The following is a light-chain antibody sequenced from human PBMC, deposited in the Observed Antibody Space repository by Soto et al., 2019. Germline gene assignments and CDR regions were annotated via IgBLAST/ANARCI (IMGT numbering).Light chain of an antibody. V-gene: IGKV1-6*01. CDR3: LQYHTYPHT. Sequence: ATQMTQSPSSLSASVGARVTITCRASQGITNALGWYQQKPGKAPNLLIFDASSLQGGVPSRFSGSGSGADFTLTINSLQPEDFATYSCLQYHTYPHTFGQGTKLEIK. CDR2: DAS. CDR1: QGITNA. J-gene: IGKJ2*01.